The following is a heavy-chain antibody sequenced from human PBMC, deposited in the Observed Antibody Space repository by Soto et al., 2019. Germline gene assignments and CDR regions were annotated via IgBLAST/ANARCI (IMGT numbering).Heavy chain of an antibody. D-gene: IGHD3-10*01. J-gene: IGHJ4*02. CDR3: AKVTMVRGVIGGGGANDS. CDR1: GFTFSSYA. Sequence: EVQLLESGGGLVQPGGSLRLSCAASGFTFSSYAMSWVRQAPGKGLEWVSAISGSGGSTYYADSVKGRFTISRDNSKNTLYLQMNSLRAEDTAVYYCAKVTMVRGVIGGGGANDSWGQGTLVTVSS. CDR2: ISGSGGST. V-gene: IGHV3-23*01.